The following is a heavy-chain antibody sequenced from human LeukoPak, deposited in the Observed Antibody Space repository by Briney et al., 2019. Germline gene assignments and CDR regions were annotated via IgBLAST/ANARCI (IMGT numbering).Heavy chain of an antibody. CDR3: ARDDSIEQWLVPFDY. CDR1: GYTFTGYY. V-gene: IGHV1-2*02. Sequence: ASVKDSCKASGYTFTGYYMHWVRQAPGQGLEWMGWINPNSGGTNYAQKFQGRVTMTRDTSISTAYMELSRLRSDDTAVYYCARDDSIEQWLVPFDYWGQGTLVTVSS. CDR2: INPNSGGT. J-gene: IGHJ4*02. D-gene: IGHD6-19*01.